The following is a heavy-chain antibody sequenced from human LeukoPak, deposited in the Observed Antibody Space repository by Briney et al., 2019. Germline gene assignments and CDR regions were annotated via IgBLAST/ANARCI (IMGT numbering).Heavy chain of an antibody. CDR1: GGSICSGGYY. V-gene: IGHV4-31*03. CDR2: IYYSGST. D-gene: IGHD3-10*01. CDR3: ARAVGSGSYNFDY. Sequence: PSETLSLTCTVSGGSICSGGYYWSWIRQHPGKGLEWIGYIYYSGSTYYNPSLKSRVTISVDTSKNQFSLKLSSVTAADTAVYYCARAVGSGSYNFDYWGQGTLVTVSS. J-gene: IGHJ4*02.